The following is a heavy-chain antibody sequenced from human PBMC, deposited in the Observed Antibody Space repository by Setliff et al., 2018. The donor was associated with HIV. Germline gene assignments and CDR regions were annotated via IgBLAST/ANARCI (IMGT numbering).Heavy chain of an antibody. CDR3: ARDRVVGATLDPLDL. V-gene: IGHV3-11*04. CDR2: ISSSGSAI. CDR1: GFIFSDYF. D-gene: IGHD1-26*01. Sequence: GGSLRLSCAGSDSGDSGFIFSDYFMTWVRQAPGKGLEWLCYISSSGSAIHYADSVKGRFAISRDNAKNSLYLQMNSLRAEDTAVYYCARDRVVGATLDPLDLWGQGTMVTVSS. J-gene: IGHJ3*01.